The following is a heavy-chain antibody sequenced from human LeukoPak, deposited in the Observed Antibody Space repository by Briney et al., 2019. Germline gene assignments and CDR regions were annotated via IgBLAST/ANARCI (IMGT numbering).Heavy chain of an antibody. CDR1: GFTFSSYA. V-gene: IGHV3-23*01. D-gene: IGHD4-11*01. J-gene: IGHJ6*02. CDR2: ISGSGGST. CDR3: AKGRDSYYYYGMDV. Sequence: GGSLRLSCAASGFTFSSYAMSCVRQAPGKGLEWVSAISGSGGSTYYADSVKGRFTISRDNSKNTLYLQMNSLRAEDTAVYYCAKGRDSYYYYGMDVWGQGTTVTVSS.